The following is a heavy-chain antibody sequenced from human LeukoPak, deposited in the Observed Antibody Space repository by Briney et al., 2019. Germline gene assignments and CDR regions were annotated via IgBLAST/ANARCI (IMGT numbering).Heavy chain of an antibody. Sequence: PGGSLRLSCAASGFTFSSYAMHWVRQAPGKGLEWVAVISYDGSNKYYADFVKGRFTISRDNSKNTLYLQMNSLRAEDTAVYYCARVRNWNYVRYYYYGMDVWGQGTTVTVSS. J-gene: IGHJ6*02. CDR3: ARVRNWNYVRYYYYGMDV. CDR2: ISYDGSNK. V-gene: IGHV3-30-3*01. CDR1: GFTFSSYA. D-gene: IGHD1-7*01.